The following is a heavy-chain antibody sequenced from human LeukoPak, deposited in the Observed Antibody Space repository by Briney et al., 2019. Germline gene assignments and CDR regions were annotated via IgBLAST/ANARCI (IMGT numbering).Heavy chain of an antibody. V-gene: IGHV4-4*07. Sequence: PSETLSLTCTVPGGSISSYYWSWIRQPAGKGLEWIGRIYSTGSTNYNPSLKSRVTMSVDTSKNQFSLRLRSVTAADTAVYYCARQIASAGTDGFDFWGKGAMVTVSS. CDR3: ARQIASAGTDGFDF. CDR2: IYSTGST. J-gene: IGHJ4*02. CDR1: GGSISSYY. D-gene: IGHD6-13*01.